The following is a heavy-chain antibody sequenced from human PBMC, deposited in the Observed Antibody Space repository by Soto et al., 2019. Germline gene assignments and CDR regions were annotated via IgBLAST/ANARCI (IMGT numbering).Heavy chain of an antibody. D-gene: IGHD6-6*01. J-gene: IGHJ4*02. CDR1: GFTFSSYG. CDR2: ISYDGSNK. CDR3: AKDDASSSLPRTY. V-gene: IGHV3-30*18. Sequence: QVQLVESGGGVVQPGRSLRLSCAASGFTFSSYGMHWVRQAPGKGLEWVAVISYDGSNKYYADSVKGRFTISRDNSKNTLYLQMNSLRAEDTAVYYCAKDDASSSLPRTYWGKGTLVTVSS.